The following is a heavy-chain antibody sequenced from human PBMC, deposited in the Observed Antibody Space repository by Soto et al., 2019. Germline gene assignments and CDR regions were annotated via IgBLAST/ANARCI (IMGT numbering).Heavy chain of an antibody. D-gene: IGHD7-27*01. CDR1: GFTFINYA. CDR2: ISGGGDAA. J-gene: IGHJ2*01. Sequence: EVQVLESGGGLVQPGGSLRLSCAGSGFTFINYAMNWVRQATGEGLEWVSSISGGGDAAFFPDSVRGRFTISRDNSKNTVTLQLNSMGVDDTAVYYCARKILGSTTRPNYWYFDLWGRGTLVTVSS. V-gene: IGHV3-23*01. CDR3: ARKILGSTTRPNYWYFDL.